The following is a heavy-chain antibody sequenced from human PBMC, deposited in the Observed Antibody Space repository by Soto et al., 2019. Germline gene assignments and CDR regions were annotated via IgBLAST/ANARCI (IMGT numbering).Heavy chain of an antibody. CDR1: GFTFSSYW. CDR3: ARTYSSSAVNYYYYYGMDV. J-gene: IGHJ6*02. Sequence: VGSLRLSCAASGFTFSSYWMHWVRQAPGKGLVWVSRINSDGSSTSYADSVKGRFTISRDNAKNTLYLQMNSLRAEDTAVYYCARTYSSSAVNYYYYYGMDVWGQGTTVNVSS. D-gene: IGHD6-6*01. V-gene: IGHV3-74*01. CDR2: INSDGSST.